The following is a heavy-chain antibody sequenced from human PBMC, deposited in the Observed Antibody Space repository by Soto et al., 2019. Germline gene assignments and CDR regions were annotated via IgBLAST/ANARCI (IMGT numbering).Heavy chain of an antibody. CDR2: IYYSGST. CDR1: GGSISSYY. V-gene: IGHV4-59*01. J-gene: IGHJ4*02. Sequence: SETLSLTCTVSGGSISSYYWSWIWQPPGKGLEWIGYIYYSGSTNYNPSLKSRVTISVDTSKNQFSLKLSSVTAADTAVYYCARVANNGFDYWGQGTLVTVSS. CDR3: ARVANNGFDY. D-gene: IGHD2-8*01.